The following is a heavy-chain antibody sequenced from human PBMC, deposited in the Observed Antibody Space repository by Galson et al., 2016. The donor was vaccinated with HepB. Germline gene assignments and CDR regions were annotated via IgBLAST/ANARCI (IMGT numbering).Heavy chain of an antibody. CDR3: ARMPSPVTEYSSGWHYNHYHVMDL. Sequence: SVKVSCKASGGTFGTYAISWVRQAPGQGLEWMGRIIPSLGVTNYVQKFQGRVTIIADKSTTTVYMDLSSLRSEDTAVYYCARMPSPVTEYSSGWHYNHYHVMDLWGQGTTVTVSS. CDR2: IIPSLGVT. D-gene: IGHD6-19*01. J-gene: IGHJ6*02. CDR1: GGTFGTYA. V-gene: IGHV1-69*04.